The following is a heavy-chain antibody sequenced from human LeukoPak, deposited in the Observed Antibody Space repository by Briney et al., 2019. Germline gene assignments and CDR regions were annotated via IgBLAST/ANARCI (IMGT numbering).Heavy chain of an antibody. J-gene: IGHJ4*02. Sequence: ASVKVSCKASGYTFTSYDINWVRQATGQGLEWMGWMNPNSGNTGYAQKFQGRVTMTRNTSISTAYMELSSLRAEDTAVYYCAKVAGFGRVYFDYWGQGTLVTVSS. D-gene: IGHD1-14*01. V-gene: IGHV1-8*01. CDR1: GYTFTSYD. CDR2: MNPNSGNT. CDR3: AKVAGFGRVYFDY.